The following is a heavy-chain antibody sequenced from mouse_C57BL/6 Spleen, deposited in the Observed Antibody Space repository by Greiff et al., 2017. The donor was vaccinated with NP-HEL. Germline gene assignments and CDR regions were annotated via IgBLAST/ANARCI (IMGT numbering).Heavy chain of an antibody. D-gene: IGHD2-4*01. J-gene: IGHJ2*01. V-gene: IGHV1-69*01. CDR1: GYTFTSYW. CDR2: IDPSDSYT. CDR3: ARELRRDGNYFDY. Sequence: QVQLQQPGAELVMPGASVKLSCKASGYTFTSYWMHWVKQRPGQGLEWIGEIDPSDSYTNYNQKFKGKSTLTVDKSSSTAYMQLSSLTSEDSAVYYCARELRRDGNYFDYWGQGTTLTVSS.